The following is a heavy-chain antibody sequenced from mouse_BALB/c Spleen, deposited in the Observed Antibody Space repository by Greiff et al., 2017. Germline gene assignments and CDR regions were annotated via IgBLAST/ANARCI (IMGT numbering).Heavy chain of an antibody. V-gene: IGHV14-3*02. CDR2: IDPENGNT. Sequence: VQLQQSGAELVKPGASVKLSCTASGFNIKDTYMHWVKQRPEQGLEWIGWIDPENGNTIYDPKFQGKASITADTSSNTAYLQLSSLTSEDTAVYYCARGITTVVANYFDYWGQGTTLTVSS. D-gene: IGHD1-1*01. CDR1: GFNIKDTY. J-gene: IGHJ2*01. CDR3: ARGITTVVANYFDY.